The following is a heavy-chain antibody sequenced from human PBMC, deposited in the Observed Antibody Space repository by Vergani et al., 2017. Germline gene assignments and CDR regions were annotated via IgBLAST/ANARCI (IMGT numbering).Heavy chain of an antibody. J-gene: IGHJ4*02. Sequence: QVQLVQSGAEVKKPGSSVKVSCKASGGTFSSYAISWVRQAPGQGLEWMGRIIPIFGTANYAQKFQGRVTITADETTSTDYMELSSLRSEDTAVYYCAGERSQWLGSDYWGQGTLVTVSS. V-gene: IGHV1-69*18. CDR1: GGTFSSYA. D-gene: IGHD6-19*01. CDR2: IIPIFGTA. CDR3: AGERSQWLGSDY.